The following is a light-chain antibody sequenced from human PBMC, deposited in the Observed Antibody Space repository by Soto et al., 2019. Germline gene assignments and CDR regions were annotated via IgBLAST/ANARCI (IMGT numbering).Light chain of an antibody. CDR2: GAS. V-gene: IGKV3-15*01. J-gene: IGKJ2*01. CDR3: QQYENLPYT. CDR1: QSVSSN. Sequence: EIVMTQSPATLSVSPGERATLSCRASQSVSSNLAWYQQKPGQAPRLLIYGASTRATGIPARFSGSGSGTEFTLTISSLQSEDFAVYYCQQYENLPYTFGQGTKLEI.